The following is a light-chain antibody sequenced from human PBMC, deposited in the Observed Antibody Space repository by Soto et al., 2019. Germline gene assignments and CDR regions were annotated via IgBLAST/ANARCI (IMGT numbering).Light chain of an antibody. J-gene: IGKJ4*01. Sequence: EIAMTQSPATLSASLGERATLSCRASQSVSSNLAWYQQKPGQAPRLLIYGASTRATTIPARFSGSGSGTQFTLTISSLQSADFAVYYCPQYNNWPPTFGGGTKVEIK. CDR3: PQYNNWPPT. CDR2: GAS. V-gene: IGKV3-15*01. CDR1: QSVSSN.